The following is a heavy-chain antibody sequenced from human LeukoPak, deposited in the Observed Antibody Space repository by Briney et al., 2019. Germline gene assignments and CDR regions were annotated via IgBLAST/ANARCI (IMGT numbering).Heavy chain of an antibody. CDR2: IYYSGST. V-gene: IGHV4-39*07. CDR3: AREMATTRFDY. CDR1: GGSISSSIYY. D-gene: IGHD5-24*01. J-gene: IGHJ4*02. Sequence: SETLSLTCTVSGGSISSSIYYWGWIRQPPGKGLEWIGSIYYSGSTYYNPSLKSRVTISVDTSKNQFSLKLSSVTAADTAVYYCAREMATTRFDYWGQGTLVTVSS.